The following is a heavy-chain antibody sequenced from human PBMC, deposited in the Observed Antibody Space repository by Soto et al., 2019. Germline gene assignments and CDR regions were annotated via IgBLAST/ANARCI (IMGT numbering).Heavy chain of an antibody. Sequence: PGGSLRLSCXASGLTFSLYAMTWVRQAPGKGLEWVGRIKSKTDGGTTDYAAPVKGRFTISRDDSKNTLYLQMNSLKTEDTAVYYCTTSCGYYDSSGYYDSFPYGMDVWGQGTTVTVSS. CDR1: GLTFSLYA. V-gene: IGHV3-15*01. J-gene: IGHJ6*02. CDR3: TTSCGYYDSSGYYDSFPYGMDV. D-gene: IGHD3-22*01. CDR2: IKSKTDGGTT.